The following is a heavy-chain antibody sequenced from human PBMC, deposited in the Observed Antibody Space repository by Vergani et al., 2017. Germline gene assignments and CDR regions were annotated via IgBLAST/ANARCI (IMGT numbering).Heavy chain of an antibody. CDR3: AKDMMNYIAVAGQDY. V-gene: IGHV3-49*04. Sequence: EVQLVESGGGLVQPGRSLRLSCTASGFTFGDYAMSWVRQAPGKGLEWVGFIRSKAYGGTTEYAASVKGRFTISRDDSKSIAYLQMNSLKTEETAVYYCAKDMMNYIAVAGQDYWGQGTLVTVSS. CDR1: GFTFGDYA. D-gene: IGHD6-19*01. J-gene: IGHJ4*02. CDR2: IRSKAYGGTT.